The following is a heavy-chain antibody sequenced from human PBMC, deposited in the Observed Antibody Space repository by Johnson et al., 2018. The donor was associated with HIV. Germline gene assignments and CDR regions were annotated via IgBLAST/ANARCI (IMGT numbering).Heavy chain of an antibody. Sequence: QMLLVESGGGLVKPGGSLRLSCAASGFIFSDYYMSWIRQAPGKGLEWVSYVSSSGSTIYYADSVKGRFTISRDNAKKSLYLQMNSLRAEDTAVYYCARGGPIAVETTGAFDIWGHGTMVTVSS. D-gene: IGHD6-19*01. CDR1: GFIFSDYY. CDR2: VSSSGSTI. V-gene: IGHV3-11*04. CDR3: ARGGPIAVETTGAFDI. J-gene: IGHJ3*02.